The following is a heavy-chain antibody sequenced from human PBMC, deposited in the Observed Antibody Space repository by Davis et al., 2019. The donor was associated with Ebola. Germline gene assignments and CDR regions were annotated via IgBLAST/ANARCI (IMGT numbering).Heavy chain of an antibody. V-gene: IGHV3-9*01. CDR1: GFTFDDYA. CDR2: ILWHSVNL. Sequence: PGGSLRLSCATSGFTFDDYAMHWVRQAPGKGLERVSGILWHSVNLGYVDSVKGRFTISRDNANNSLCLHMNSLRAEDTALYYCAKDRGCSGGSCYSGVYYHGLDVWGQGTTVTVSS. CDR3: AKDRGCSGGSCYSGVYYHGLDV. D-gene: IGHD2-15*01. J-gene: IGHJ6*02.